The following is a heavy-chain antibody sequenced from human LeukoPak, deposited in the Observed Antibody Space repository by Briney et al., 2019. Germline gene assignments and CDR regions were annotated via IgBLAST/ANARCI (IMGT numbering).Heavy chain of an antibody. D-gene: IGHD5/OR15-5a*01. Sequence: PGGSPRLSCAASGFTFSSYVMHWIRQPPGKGLEWIGSIYYSGSTYYNPSLKSRVTISVDTSKDQFSLKLSSVTAADTAVYYCAREDSVYAASYMDVWGKGTTVTISS. V-gene: IGHV4-39*07. CDR2: IYYSGST. J-gene: IGHJ6*03. CDR3: AREDSVYAASYMDV. CDR1: GFTFSSYV.